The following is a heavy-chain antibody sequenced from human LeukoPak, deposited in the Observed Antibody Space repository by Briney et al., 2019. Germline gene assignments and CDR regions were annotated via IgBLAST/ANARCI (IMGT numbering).Heavy chain of an antibody. CDR1: GYTFTGYN. CDR3: ARGPSITMVLLI. J-gene: IGHJ4*02. CDR2: INPNSGGT. Sequence: ASVKVSCKASGYTFTGYNMIWVRQAPGEGLEWMGWINPNSGGTNYAQKFQGRVTMTRDTSINTAYMELSSLRSDDTAVYYCARGPSITMVLLIWGQGTLVTVSS. V-gene: IGHV1-2*02. D-gene: IGHD3-10*01.